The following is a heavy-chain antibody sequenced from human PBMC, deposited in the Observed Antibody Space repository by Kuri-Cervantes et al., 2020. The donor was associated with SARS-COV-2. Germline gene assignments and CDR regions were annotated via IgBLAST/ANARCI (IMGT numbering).Heavy chain of an antibody. Sequence: SVNVSCKASGGTFSSYAVTWVRQAPGRGFEWVGRIIPLFGTTIYAEKFRGRVTITADESTSTAYMELSSLRSEDTAVYYCARGGWAAAGLYYYYYYYMDVWGKGTTVTVSS. J-gene: IGHJ6*03. CDR3: ARGGWAAAGLYYYYYYYMDV. D-gene: IGHD6-13*01. V-gene: IGHV1-69*13. CDR2: IIPLFGTT. CDR1: GGTFSSYA.